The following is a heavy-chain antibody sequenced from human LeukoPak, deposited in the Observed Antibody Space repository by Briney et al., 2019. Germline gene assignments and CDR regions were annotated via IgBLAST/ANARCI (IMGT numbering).Heavy chain of an antibody. CDR2: IGGGDT. CDR3: AKDWIPYNRVFDCFDF. CDR1: GFTFSIHA. D-gene: IGHD1-1*01. J-gene: IGHJ4*02. Sequence: PGGSLRLSCAGSGFTFSIHAMSWVRQAPGKGLEWVSTIGGGDTYYADSVKGRFTISRDDSQSTVHLQMNSLRAEDTALCYCAKDWIPYNRVFDCFDFWGQGTLVTVSS. V-gene: IGHV3-23*01.